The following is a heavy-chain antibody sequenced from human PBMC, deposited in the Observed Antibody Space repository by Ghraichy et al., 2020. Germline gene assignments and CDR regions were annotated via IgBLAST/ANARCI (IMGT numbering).Heavy chain of an antibody. CDR3: AKSSESYGDARIDY. CDR1: GFTFSSYA. CDR2: ISGNGGRT. V-gene: IGHV3-23*01. D-gene: IGHD4-17*01. J-gene: IGHJ4*02. Sequence: RGSLRLSCAVSGFTFSSYAMSWVRQAPGKGLAWVSVISGNGGRTYYADSVKGRFTISRDNSKNTRYLQMNSLRAEDTAVYYCAKSSESYGDARIDYWGQGTLVTVSS.